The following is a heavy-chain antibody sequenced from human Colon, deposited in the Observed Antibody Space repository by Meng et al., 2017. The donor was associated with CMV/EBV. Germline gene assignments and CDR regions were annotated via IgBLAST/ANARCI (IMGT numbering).Heavy chain of an antibody. Sequence: SGFTEFRVNKYWVTGVRQAPGEGLEWVGTVNRKGSQGFYADFVKRRFTISRDNAKNRVFLQMNNLRPDDTAVYFCARHVYYRFDFWGQGALVTVSS. CDR1: EFRVNKYW. CDR3: ARHVYYRFDF. V-gene: IGHV3-7*01. CDR2: VNRKGSQG. J-gene: IGHJ4*02. D-gene: IGHD3-10*01.